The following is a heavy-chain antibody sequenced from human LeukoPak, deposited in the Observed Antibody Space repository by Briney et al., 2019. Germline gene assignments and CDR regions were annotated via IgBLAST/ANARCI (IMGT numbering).Heavy chain of an antibody. CDR3: GRDGQGSTPLDY. Sequence: GVSLRLSCAASGFTFNSHWMHWVRQAPGRGLVWVSGISADGSSTRYADSVNGRFTISRDNDKNTLYLQMNSLRAEDTAVYYCGRDGQGSTPLDYWGQGTLVTVSS. CDR1: GFTFNSHW. J-gene: IGHJ4*02. CDR2: ISADGSST. D-gene: IGHD1-26*01. V-gene: IGHV3-74*01.